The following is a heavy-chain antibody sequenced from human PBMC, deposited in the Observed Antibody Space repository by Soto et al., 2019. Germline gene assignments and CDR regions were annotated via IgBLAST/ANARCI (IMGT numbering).Heavy chain of an antibody. CDR1: GFSFSDHY. D-gene: IGHD3-22*01. CDR2: ISSSTFYT. Sequence: GGSLRLSCAASGFSFSDHYMSWIRQAPGKGLEWVSYISSSTFYTNYADSVKGRFTISRDNAKSSLYLQMNSLRADDTAVYYCATDDSSVLEYFDYWGRGILVTVSS. J-gene: IGHJ4*02. CDR3: ATDDSSVLEYFDY. V-gene: IGHV3-11*06.